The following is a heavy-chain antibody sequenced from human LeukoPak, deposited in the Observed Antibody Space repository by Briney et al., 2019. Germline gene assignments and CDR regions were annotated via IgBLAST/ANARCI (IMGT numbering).Heavy chain of an antibody. CDR2: ISPNSGGT. CDR1: GYTFTAYY. Sequence: ASVKVSCKASGYTFTAYYIHWVRQAPGQGFEWMGWISPNSGGTDYAQKFQGRVTMTRDTSISTTYVELSSLTSDDTAVYYCAIQPWGSGNNWYFDLWGRGTLVTVSS. V-gene: IGHV1-2*02. J-gene: IGHJ2*01. CDR3: AIQPWGSGNNWYFDL. D-gene: IGHD7-27*01.